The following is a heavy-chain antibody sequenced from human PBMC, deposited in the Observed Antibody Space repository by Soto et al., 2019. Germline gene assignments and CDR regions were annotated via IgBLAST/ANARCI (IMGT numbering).Heavy chain of an antibody. J-gene: IGHJ3*02. D-gene: IGHD3-3*01. CDR1: GYTFTSYY. CDR2: INPSGGST. V-gene: IGHV1-46*03. CDR3: ARVSAGAWSGNDNSGAFEM. Sequence: QVQLVQSGAEVKKPGASVKVSCKASGYTFTSYYMHWVRQAPGQGLEYMGRINPSGGSTDNAQKFQGRVTMTRDTATSTVYRELTSLASEDTAVYYCARVSAGAWSGNDNSGAFEMWGQGTMVTVSS.